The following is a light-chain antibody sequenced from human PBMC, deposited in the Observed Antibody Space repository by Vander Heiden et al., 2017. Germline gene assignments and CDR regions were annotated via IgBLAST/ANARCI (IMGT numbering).Light chain of an antibody. CDR2: LGS. V-gene: IGKV2-28*01. CDR3: RQPLQTPWR. CDR1: QSLLYSNGYNY. Sequence: DIVMTQSPLSLPVTPGEPASISCRSSQSLLYSNGYNYLDWYLQKAGQSPQLLIYLGSNRASGVPDRFSGSGSGTDFTLKISRVEAEDVGVYYCRQPLQTPWRFGQGTKVELK. J-gene: IGKJ1*01.